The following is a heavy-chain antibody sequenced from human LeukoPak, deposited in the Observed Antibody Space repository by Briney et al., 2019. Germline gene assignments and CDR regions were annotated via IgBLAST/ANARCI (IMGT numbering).Heavy chain of an antibody. Sequence: GGSLRLSCAASGFTFSSYWMSWVRQAPGKGLEWVANIKQDGSEKYYVDSVKGRFTISRDNAKNSLYLQMNSLRAEDTAVYYCARDRYSSSWYPSDYWGQGTLVTVSS. CDR3: ARDRYSSSWYPSDY. D-gene: IGHD6-13*01. CDR2: IKQDGSEK. J-gene: IGHJ4*02. V-gene: IGHV3-7*01. CDR1: GFTFSSYW.